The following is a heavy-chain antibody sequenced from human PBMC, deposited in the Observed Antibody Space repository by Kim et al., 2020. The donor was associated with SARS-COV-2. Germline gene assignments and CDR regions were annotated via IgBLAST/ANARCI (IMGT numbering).Heavy chain of an antibody. Sequence: SVKSRFTISRDNSKNTLYLQINGLRAEDTAVYYCATATAPGVRGVRSFDPWGQVTLVTVSS. J-gene: IGHJ5*02. D-gene: IGHD3-10*01. V-gene: IGHV3-53*01. CDR3: ATATAPGVRGVRSFDP.